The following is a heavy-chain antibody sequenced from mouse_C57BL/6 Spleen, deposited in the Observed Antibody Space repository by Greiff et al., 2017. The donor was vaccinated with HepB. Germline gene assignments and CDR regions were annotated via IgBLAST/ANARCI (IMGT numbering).Heavy chain of an antibody. CDR3: ASEGCITTVVATPLCDY. J-gene: IGHJ2*01. Sequence: LQQPGAELVKPGASVKLSCKASGYTFTSYWMHWVKQRPGRGLEWIGRIDPNSGGTKYNEKFKSKATLTVDKPSSTAYMQLSSLTSEDSAVYYCASEGCITTVVATPLCDYWGQGTTLTVSS. CDR2: IDPNSGGT. V-gene: IGHV1-72*01. CDR1: GYTFTSYW. D-gene: IGHD1-1*01.